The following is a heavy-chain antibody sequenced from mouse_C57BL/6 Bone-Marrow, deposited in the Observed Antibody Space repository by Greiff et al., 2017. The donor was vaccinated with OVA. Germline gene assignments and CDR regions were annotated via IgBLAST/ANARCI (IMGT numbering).Heavy chain of an antibody. CDR1: GYTFTSYW. J-gene: IGHJ2*01. Sequence: QVQLQQPGAELVMPGASVKLSCKASGYTFTSYWMHWVKQRPGQGLEWIGEIDPSDSYTNYNQKFKGKSTLTVDKSSSTTYMQLSSLTSEDSSVYYCASYGSKAYWGKGTTLTVSS. CDR2: IDPSDSYT. V-gene: IGHV1-69*01. D-gene: IGHD1-1*01. CDR3: ASYGSKAY.